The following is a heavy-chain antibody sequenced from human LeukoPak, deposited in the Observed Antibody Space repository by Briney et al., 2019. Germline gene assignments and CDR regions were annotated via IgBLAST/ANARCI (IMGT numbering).Heavy chain of an antibody. J-gene: IGHJ6*03. D-gene: IGHD2-2*01. CDR3: ARDGSTRPYYYYYMDV. CDR2: INHSGST. V-gene: IGHV4-34*01. Sequence: PSETLSLTCAVYGGSFSGYYWSWIRQPPGKGLEWIGEINHSGSTNYNPSLKSRVTISVDTSKNQFSLKLSSVTAADTAVYYCARDGSTRPYYYYYMDVWGKGTTVTASS. CDR1: GGSFSGYY.